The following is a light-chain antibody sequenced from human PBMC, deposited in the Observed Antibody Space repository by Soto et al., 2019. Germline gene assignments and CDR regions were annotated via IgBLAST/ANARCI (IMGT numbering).Light chain of an antibody. J-gene: IGLJ6*01. V-gene: IGLV2-14*01. Sequence: QSVLTQPASVSGSPGQSITISCTGTSSDVGDYPYVSWYQQHPGKVPKLIIYEVTNRPSRVSGRFSGSKSENTASLTISGLQAEDEADYYCSSYSRTNTLVFGSGTKVTVL. CDR3: SSYSRTNTLV. CDR1: SSDVGDYPY. CDR2: EVT.